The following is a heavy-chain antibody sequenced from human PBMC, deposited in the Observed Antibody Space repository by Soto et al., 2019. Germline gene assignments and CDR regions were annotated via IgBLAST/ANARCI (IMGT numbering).Heavy chain of an antibody. CDR3: TRSGYSDSWYGPRFDY. CDR2: IRSKTYGGTT. J-gene: IGHJ4*02. Sequence: GGSLRLSCTTSGFIFGDYAMSWFRQAPGKGLEWVGFIRSKTYGGTTKYAASVKDRFTISRDDSKSIAYLQMNSLKTEDTAVYYCTRSGYSDSWYGPRFDYWGQGTLVTVSS. V-gene: IGHV3-49*03. D-gene: IGHD6-13*01. CDR1: GFIFGDYA.